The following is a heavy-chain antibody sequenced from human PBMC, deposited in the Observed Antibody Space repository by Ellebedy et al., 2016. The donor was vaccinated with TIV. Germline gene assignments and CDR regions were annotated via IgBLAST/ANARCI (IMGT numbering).Heavy chain of an antibody. V-gene: IGHV3-30*18. J-gene: IGHJ4*02. CDR1: GFTFSSFG. Sequence: GGSLRLXCVASGFTFSSFGMHWARQAPGKGLEWVAVISYDGSNKYYADSVQGRFTISRDNSKDTLYLQMNSLRADDTAVYYCAKDWYYISDGYYFPIDSWGQGTLVTVSS. CDR3: AKDWYYISDGYYFPIDS. D-gene: IGHD3-22*01. CDR2: ISYDGSNK.